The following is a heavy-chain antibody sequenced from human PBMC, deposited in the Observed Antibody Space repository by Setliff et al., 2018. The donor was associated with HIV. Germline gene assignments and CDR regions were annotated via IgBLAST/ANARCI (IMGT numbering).Heavy chain of an antibody. J-gene: IGHJ4*02. CDR3: ARDDRWVYNDYLDY. Sequence: GGSLRLSCAASGFTFSDYAMSWVRRAPGKGLEWVSAISGSGRGTYYADSVKGRFTISRDNSKNTLYLQVNSLRTEDTAVYFCARDDRWVYNDYLDYWGQGTLVTVSS. D-gene: IGHD3-10*01. V-gene: IGHV3-23*01. CDR2: ISGSGRGT. CDR1: GFTFSDYA.